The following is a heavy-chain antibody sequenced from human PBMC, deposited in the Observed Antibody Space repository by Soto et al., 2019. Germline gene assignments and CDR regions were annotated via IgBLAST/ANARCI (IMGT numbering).Heavy chain of an antibody. CDR3: ASNVITMIVGAMDV. J-gene: IGHJ6*02. D-gene: IGHD3-22*01. CDR2: ISSSSSTI. CDR1: GFTFSSYS. Sequence: EVQLVESGGGLVQPGGSLRLSCAASGFTFSSYSMNWVRQAPGKGLEWVSYISSSSSTIYSADSVKGRFTISRDNAKNSLYLQMSSLRAEDTAVYYCASNVITMIVGAMDVWGQGTTVTVSS. V-gene: IGHV3-48*01.